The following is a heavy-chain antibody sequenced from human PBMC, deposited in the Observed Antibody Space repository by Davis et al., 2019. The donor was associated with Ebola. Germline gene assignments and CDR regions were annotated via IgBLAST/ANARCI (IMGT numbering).Heavy chain of an antibody. V-gene: IGHV1-69*02. CDR1: GGTFSSYT. CDR3: AGGPTVIDY. Sequence: SVKVSCKASGGTFSSYTISWVRQAPGQGLEWMGRIIPILGIANYAQKFQGRVTMTRDTSTSTVYMELSSLRSEDTAVYYCAGGPTVIDYWGQGTLVTVSS. CDR2: IIPILGIA. D-gene: IGHD4-17*01. J-gene: IGHJ4*02.